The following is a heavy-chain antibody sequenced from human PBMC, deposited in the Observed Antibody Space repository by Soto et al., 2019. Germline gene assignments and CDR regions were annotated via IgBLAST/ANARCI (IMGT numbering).Heavy chain of an antibody. CDR3: ARAGGYCYGSGSRLFDY. CDR1: GFRFSDFA. D-gene: IGHD5-18*01. V-gene: IGHV3-23*01. J-gene: IGHJ4*02. CDR2: ITGTASST. Sequence: PGGSLRLSCAASGFRFSDFAMTWVRQAPGRGLEWVSAITGTASSTYYADSVKGRFTISRDNSKNTLYLQMNSLRAEDTAVYYCARAGGYCYGSGSRLFDYWGQGTLVTVSS.